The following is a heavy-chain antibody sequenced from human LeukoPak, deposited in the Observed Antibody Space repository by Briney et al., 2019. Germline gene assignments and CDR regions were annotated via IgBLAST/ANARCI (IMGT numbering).Heavy chain of an antibody. V-gene: IGHV3-15*07. CDR2: IKSKADGETI. Sequence: GGSLRLSCAASGFTFTNAWMNWVRQAPGKGLEWVGRIKSKADGETIDYAAPVKGRFTFSRDDSKNMLYLQMISLKSEDTAVNYCSTLTSRGLSDSWGQGTLVTVSS. J-gene: IGHJ4*02. CDR1: GFTFTNAW. D-gene: IGHD1-20*01. CDR3: STLTSRGLSDS.